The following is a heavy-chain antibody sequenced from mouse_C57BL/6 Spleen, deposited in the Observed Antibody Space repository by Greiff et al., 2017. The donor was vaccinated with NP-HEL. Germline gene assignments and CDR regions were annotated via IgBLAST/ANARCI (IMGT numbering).Heavy chain of an antibody. CDR3: ARVDYDPTWFAY. V-gene: IGHV1-69*01. Sequence: QVQLQQPGAELVKPGASVKLSCKASGYTFTSYWMHWVKQRPGQGLEWIGEIDPSDSYTNYNQKFKGKSTLTVDKSSSTAYMQLSSLTSEDSAVYYCARVDYDPTWFAYWGQGTLVTVSA. J-gene: IGHJ3*01. D-gene: IGHD2-4*01. CDR1: GYTFTSYW. CDR2: IDPSDSYT.